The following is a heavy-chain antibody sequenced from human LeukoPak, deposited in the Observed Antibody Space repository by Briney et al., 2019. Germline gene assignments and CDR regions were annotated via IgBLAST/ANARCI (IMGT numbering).Heavy chain of an antibody. CDR3: AEDSSVPYVMTE. V-gene: IGHV3-23*01. J-gene: IGHJ1*01. CDR1: GFTFSKYA. D-gene: IGHD5/OR15-5a*01. Sequence: GGSLRLPCAASGFTFSKYAMSWVRQAPGKGLEWVSAISPSDGNTFYADSVKGRFTISRDNSMNTLSLHMNSLRAEDTALYYCAEDSSVPYVMTEWGQGTLVTVSS. CDR2: ISPSDGNT.